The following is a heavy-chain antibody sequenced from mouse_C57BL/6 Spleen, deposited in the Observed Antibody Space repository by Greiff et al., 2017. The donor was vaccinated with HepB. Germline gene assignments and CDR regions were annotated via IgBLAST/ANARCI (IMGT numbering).Heavy chain of an antibody. CDR3: ARDPPYYYYGSSYWYFDV. Sequence: EVKLVESEGGLVQPGSSMKLSCTASGFTFSDYYMAWVRQVPEKGLEWVANINYDGSSTYYLDSLKSRFIISRDNAKNILYLQLSSLKSEDTATYYCARDPPYYYYGSSYWYFDVWGTGTTVTVSS. D-gene: IGHD1-1*01. V-gene: IGHV5-16*01. J-gene: IGHJ1*03. CDR1: GFTFSDYY. CDR2: INYDGSST.